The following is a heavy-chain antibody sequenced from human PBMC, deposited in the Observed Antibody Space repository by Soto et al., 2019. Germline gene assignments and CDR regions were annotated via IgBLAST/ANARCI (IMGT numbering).Heavy chain of an antibody. J-gene: IGHJ6*02. CDR3: ARDLAYYYGSGKYYYGMDV. V-gene: IGHV3-48*03. CDR1: GFTFSSYE. D-gene: IGHD3-10*01. CDR2: ISSSGSTI. Sequence: GGSLRLSCAASGFTFSSYEMNWVRQAPGKGLEWVSYISSSGSTIYYADSVKGRFTISRDNARNSLYLQMNSLRAEDTAVYYCARDLAYYYGSGKYYYGMDVWGQGTTVTVSS.